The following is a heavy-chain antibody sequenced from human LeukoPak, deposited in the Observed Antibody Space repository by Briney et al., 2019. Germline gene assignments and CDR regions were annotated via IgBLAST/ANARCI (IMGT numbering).Heavy chain of an antibody. V-gene: IGHV4-39*01. Sequence: SETLSLTCTVSGGSISSSSYYWGWLRQPPGKGLEWIGSIYYSGSTYYNPSLRSRVTISVDTSKNQFSLKLSSVTAADTAVYYCARRAQVVVAATHYWFDPWGQGTLVTVSS. CDR3: ARRAQVVVAATHYWFDP. D-gene: IGHD2-15*01. J-gene: IGHJ5*02. CDR2: IYYSGST. CDR1: GGSISSSSYY.